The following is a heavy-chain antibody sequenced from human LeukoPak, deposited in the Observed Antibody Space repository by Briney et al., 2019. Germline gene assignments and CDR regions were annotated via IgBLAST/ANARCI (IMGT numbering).Heavy chain of an antibody. CDR3: TKRSSGYLNWFDP. J-gene: IGHJ5*02. D-gene: IGHD3-22*01. CDR1: GYTFTSYG. Sequence: GASVKVSCKASGYTFTSYGISWVRQAPGQGLEWMGWISAYNGNTNYAQKLQGRVTMTTDTSTSTAYMELRSLRSDDTAVYYCTKRSSGYLNWFDPWGRGTLVTVSS. CDR2: ISAYNGNT. V-gene: IGHV1-18*01.